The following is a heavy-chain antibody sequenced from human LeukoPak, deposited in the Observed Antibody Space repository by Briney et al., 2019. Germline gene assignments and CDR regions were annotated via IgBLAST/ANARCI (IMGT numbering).Heavy chain of an antibody. CDR2: ISGSSSTI. Sequence: GGSLRLSCAASGFTFSSYSMNWVRQAPGKGLEWVSYISGSSSTIYYADSVKGRFTISRDNAKNSLYLQMNSLRDEDTAVYYCASRLLWFGDQTDYWGQGTLVTVSS. CDR1: GFTFSSYS. D-gene: IGHD3-10*01. J-gene: IGHJ4*02. CDR3: ASRLLWFGDQTDY. V-gene: IGHV3-48*02.